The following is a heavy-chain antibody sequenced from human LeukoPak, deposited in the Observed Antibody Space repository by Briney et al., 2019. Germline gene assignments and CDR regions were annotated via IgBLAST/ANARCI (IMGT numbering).Heavy chain of an antibody. V-gene: IGHV3-11*06. Sequence: GGSLRLSCAASGFTFSDYYLTWIRQAPGKGLEWVSYISSSSSDTNYADSVRGRFTISRDNANKSLYLQMNSLRDEDTAVYYCARYIAATGGFDYWGQGTLVTVSS. CDR2: ISSSSSDT. CDR1: GFTFSDYY. J-gene: IGHJ4*02. D-gene: IGHD6-13*01. CDR3: ARYIAATGGFDY.